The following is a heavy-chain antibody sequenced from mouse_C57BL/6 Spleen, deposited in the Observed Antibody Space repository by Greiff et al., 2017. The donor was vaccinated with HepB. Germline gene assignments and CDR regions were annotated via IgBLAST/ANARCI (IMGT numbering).Heavy chain of an antibody. CDR3: ARGVYYDYDAMDY. Sequence: QVQLQQPGAELVKPGASVKLSCKASGYTFTSYWMHWVKQRPGRGLEWIGRIDPNSRGTKYNEKFKSKATLTVDKPSSTAYMQLSSLPSEDSAVYYCARGVYYDYDAMDYWGQGTSVTVSS. CDR2: IDPNSRGT. CDR1: GYTFTSYW. V-gene: IGHV1-72*01. D-gene: IGHD2-1*01. J-gene: IGHJ4*01.